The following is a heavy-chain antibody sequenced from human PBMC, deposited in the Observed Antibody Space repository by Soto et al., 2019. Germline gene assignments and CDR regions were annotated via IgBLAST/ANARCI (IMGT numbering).Heavy chain of an antibody. Sequence: GGSLRLSCAASGFTFSSYSMNWVRQAPGKGLEWVLSISSSSSYIYYADSVKGRFTISKDNAKNSLYLQMNSLRAEDTAVYYCARDALRYFDWLGITWFDPWGQGTLVTVSS. D-gene: IGHD3-9*01. V-gene: IGHV3-21*01. J-gene: IGHJ5*02. CDR1: GFTFSSYS. CDR3: ARDALRYFDWLGITWFDP. CDR2: ISSSSSYI.